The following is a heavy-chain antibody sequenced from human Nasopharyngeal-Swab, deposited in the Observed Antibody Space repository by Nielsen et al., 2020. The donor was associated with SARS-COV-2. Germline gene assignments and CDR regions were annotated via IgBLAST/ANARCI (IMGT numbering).Heavy chain of an antibody. CDR1: GGSFSGYY. CDR2: INHSGST. Sequence: GSLRLSCAVYGGSFSGYYWSWIRQPPGKGLEWIGEINHSGSTNYNPSLKSRVTISVDTSKNQFSLKLSSVTAADTAVYYCASSPMFRWLQLIGDLRAFDIWGKGTMVTVSS. D-gene: IGHD5-24*01. V-gene: IGHV4-34*01. CDR3: ASSPMFRWLQLIGDLRAFDI. J-gene: IGHJ3*02.